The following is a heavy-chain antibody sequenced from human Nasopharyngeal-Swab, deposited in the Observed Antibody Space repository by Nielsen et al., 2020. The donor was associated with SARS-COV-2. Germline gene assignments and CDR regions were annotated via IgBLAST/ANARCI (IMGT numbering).Heavy chain of an antibody. V-gene: IGHV4-39*01. CDR3: ASLWGILQGYAFDI. CDR2: IYYSGST. J-gene: IGHJ3*02. Sequence: GSLRLSCTVSGGSISSSSYYWGWIRQPPGKGLEWIGSIYYSGSTYYNPSLKSRVTISVDTSKNQFSLKLSSVTAADTAVYYCASLWGILQGYAFDIWGQGTMVTVSS. D-gene: IGHD2/OR15-2a*01. CDR1: GGSISSSSYY.